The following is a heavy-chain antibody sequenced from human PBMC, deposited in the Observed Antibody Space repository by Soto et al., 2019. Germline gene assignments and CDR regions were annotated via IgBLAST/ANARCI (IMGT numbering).Heavy chain of an antibody. D-gene: IGHD4-17*01. CDR1: GFTLSSYG. CDR3: ARPTTVTTGASDI. V-gene: IGHV3-33*01. J-gene: IGHJ3*02. CDR2: IWYDGSNK. Sequence: GGSLRLSCAASGFTLSSYGMHWVRQAPGKGLEWVAVIWYDGSNKYYADSVKGRFTISRDNSKNTLYLQMNSLRAEGTAVYYCARPTTVTTGASDIWGQGTMVTVSS.